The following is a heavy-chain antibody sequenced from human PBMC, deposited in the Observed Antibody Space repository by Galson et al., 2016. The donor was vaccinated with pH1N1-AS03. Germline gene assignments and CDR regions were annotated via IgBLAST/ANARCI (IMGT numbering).Heavy chain of an antibody. CDR2: VNTRGDTI. CDR1: GFTFRSNG. V-gene: IGHV3-48*03. J-gene: IGHJ3*01. Sequence: SLRLSCAASGFTFRSNGMSWVRQARGKGLEWVAFVNTRGDTIHYADSLKGRFTISRDNAKNGLYLQMNSLRAEDSGLCYCVRTWLTNSFDFWGQGTLVTVSS. D-gene: IGHD6-13*01. CDR3: VRTWLTNSFDF.